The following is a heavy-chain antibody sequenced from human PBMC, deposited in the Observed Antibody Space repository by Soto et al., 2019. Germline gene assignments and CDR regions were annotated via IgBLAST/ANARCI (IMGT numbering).Heavy chain of an antibody. V-gene: IGHV3-48*01. Sequence: EVQLVESGGGLVQPGGTLRLSCAASGFTFSNYTMHWVRQAPGKRLEWVSYISSASNTLYYAASVKGRFTISRDNAKNSLYLQMNSLRAEDTAVYFCARGSARYTYTRAPDYWGQGTLVTVSS. CDR3: ARGSARYTYTRAPDY. D-gene: IGHD1-1*01. J-gene: IGHJ4*02. CDR1: GFTFSNYT. CDR2: ISSASNTL.